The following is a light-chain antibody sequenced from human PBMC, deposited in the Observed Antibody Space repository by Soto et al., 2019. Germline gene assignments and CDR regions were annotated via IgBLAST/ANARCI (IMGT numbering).Light chain of an antibody. J-gene: IGKJ3*01. CDR1: QSLLHSNGYNY. CDR3: MQALQNQFT. CDR2: LGS. V-gene: IGKV2-28*01. Sequence: DIVMTQSPLSLPVTPGEPASISCRSSQSLLHSNGYNYLDWYLQKPGQSPQLMIHLGSNRASGVPDRFSGSESGTDFTLKISRVEAEDVGVYYCMQALQNQFTFGPGTKVDIK.